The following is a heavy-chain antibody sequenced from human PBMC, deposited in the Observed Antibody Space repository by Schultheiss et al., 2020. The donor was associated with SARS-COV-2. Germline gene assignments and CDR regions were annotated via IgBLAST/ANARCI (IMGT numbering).Heavy chain of an antibody. CDR2: IYYSGST. V-gene: IGHV4-39*07. J-gene: IGHJ4*02. Sequence: SETLSLTCTVSGGSISSSSYYWGWIRQPPGKGLEWIGSIYYSGSTYYNPSLKSRVTISVDTSKNQFSLKLSSVTAADTAMYFCATAQYCGSTSCWESRYWGPGTLVTVSS. CDR3: ATAQYCGSTSCWESRY. CDR1: GGSISSSSYY. D-gene: IGHD2/OR15-2a*01.